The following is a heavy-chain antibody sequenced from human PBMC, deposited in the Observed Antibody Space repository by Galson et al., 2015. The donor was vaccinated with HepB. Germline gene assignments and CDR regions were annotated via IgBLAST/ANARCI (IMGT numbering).Heavy chain of an antibody. CDR2: INDSGGST. CDR3: AKGADIALVGGLDY. Sequence: SLRLSCAASGFTFSSYAMSWVRQAPGKGLEWVAVINDSGGSTIYADSVKGRFTISRDNSKNTLFLQMKSLRAEDTAVYYCAKGADIALVGGLDYWGQGTLVTVSS. CDR1: GFTFSSYA. D-gene: IGHD2-2*01. J-gene: IGHJ4*02. V-gene: IGHV3-23*01.